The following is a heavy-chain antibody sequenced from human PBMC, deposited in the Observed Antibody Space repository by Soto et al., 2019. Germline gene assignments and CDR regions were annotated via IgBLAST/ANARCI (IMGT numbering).Heavy chain of an antibody. Sequence: PSETLSLTCTVSGASVSSGGYYWSWIRQHPEKGLEWIGYIYNSGYISYNPSLKSRIIVSGDTSRNQLSLKMRSVTAADTAVYFCAKSRRAAVANFDFWGQGTPVTVSS. CDR2: IYNSGYI. CDR3: AKSRRAAVANFDF. D-gene: IGHD2-15*01. CDR1: GASVSSGGYY. J-gene: IGHJ4*02. V-gene: IGHV4-31*03.